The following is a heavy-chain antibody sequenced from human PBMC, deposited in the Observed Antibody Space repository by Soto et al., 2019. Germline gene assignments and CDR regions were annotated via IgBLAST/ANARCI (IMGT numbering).Heavy chain of an antibody. CDR1: GFTFNIYG. CDR3: AKDQASGQGSFDS. V-gene: IGHV3-30*18. CDR2: ISYDGSNQ. J-gene: IGHJ4*02. Sequence: GGSLRLSWAASGFTFNIYGMHWVRQAPDKGLEWVALISYDGSNQYYADSVKGRFTISRDNSKNTLFLQMNSLRADDTAVYYCAKDQASGQGSFDSWGQGTLVTVSS.